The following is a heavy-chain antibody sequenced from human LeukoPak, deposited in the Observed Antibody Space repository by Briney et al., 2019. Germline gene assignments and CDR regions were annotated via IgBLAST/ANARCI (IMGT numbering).Heavy chain of an antibody. CDR3: AREGRWDWQQPDPDY. J-gene: IGHJ4*02. CDR2: MNPNSGNT. Sequence: ASVKVSCKASGYTFTSYDINWVRQATGQGLEWMGWMNPNSGNTNYAQKLQGRVTMTTDTSTSTAYMELRSLRSDDTAVYYCAREGRWDWQQPDPDYWGQGTLVTVSS. CDR1: GYTFTSYD. V-gene: IGHV1-18*01. D-gene: IGHD6-13*01.